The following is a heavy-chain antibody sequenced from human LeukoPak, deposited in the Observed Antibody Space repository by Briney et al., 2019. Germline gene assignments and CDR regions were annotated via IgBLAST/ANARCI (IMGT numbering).Heavy chain of an antibody. CDR2: INPNSGGT. CDR1: GYTFTSYA. V-gene: IGHV1-2*02. J-gene: IGHJ4*02. CDR3: ARVRGWSSDFDFDY. D-gene: IGHD6-19*01. Sequence: ASVKVSCKASGYTFTSYAMNWVRQAPGQGLEWMGWINPNSGGTNYAQKFQGRVTMTRDTSISTAYMELSRLRSDDTAVYYCARVRGWSSDFDFDYWGQGTLVTVSS.